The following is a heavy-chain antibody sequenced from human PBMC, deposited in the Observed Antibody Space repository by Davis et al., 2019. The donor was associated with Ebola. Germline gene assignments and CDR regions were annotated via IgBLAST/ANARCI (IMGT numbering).Heavy chain of an antibody. Sequence: ASVKVSCKASGYTFTGYYMHWVRQAPGQGLEWMGWISAYNGNTNYAQKLQGRVTMTTDTSTSTAYMELRSLRSDDTAVYYCARDVRLRGTFDPWGQGTLVTVSS. CDR1: GYTFTGYY. V-gene: IGHV1-18*04. CDR3: ARDVRLRGTFDP. J-gene: IGHJ5*02. D-gene: IGHD4-17*01. CDR2: ISAYNGNT.